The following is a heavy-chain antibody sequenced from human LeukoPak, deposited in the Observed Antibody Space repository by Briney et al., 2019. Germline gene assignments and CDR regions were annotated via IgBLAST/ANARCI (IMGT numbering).Heavy chain of an antibody. CDR1: GGSMTSYY. V-gene: IGHV4-59*08. D-gene: IGHD3-22*01. CDR3: ARGPYSYDSSGAFDI. J-gene: IGHJ3*02. CDR2: MYYSGRT. Sequence: PSETLSLTCTVSGGSMTSYYWTWIRQSPGQGLEWIGYMYYSGRTNYNPSLKSRVTISVDTSKNQFSLKLSSVTAADTAVYFCARGPYSYDSSGAFDIWGQGTMVTVSS.